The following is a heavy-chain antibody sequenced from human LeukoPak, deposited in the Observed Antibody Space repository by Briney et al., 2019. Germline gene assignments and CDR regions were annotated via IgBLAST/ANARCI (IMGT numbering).Heavy chain of an antibody. Sequence: PGGPLRISCAASGFTFSSDGMSWVRQAPGKGLEWGSASSGSGGSTYYADSVKGRFTISIDNSKNTLYLQLNSLSAEGTAVYYFVIVGTHYYDSSGYYFDACDIWGQGTMVTVSS. CDR3: VIVGTHYYDSSGYYFDACDI. V-gene: IGHV3-23*01. CDR2: SSGSGGST. J-gene: IGHJ3*02. CDR1: GFTFSSDG. D-gene: IGHD3-22*01.